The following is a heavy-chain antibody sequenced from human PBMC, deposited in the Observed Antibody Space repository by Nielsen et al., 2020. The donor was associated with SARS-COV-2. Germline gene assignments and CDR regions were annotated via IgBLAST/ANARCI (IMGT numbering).Heavy chain of an antibody. V-gene: IGHV4-34*01. CDR3: ARGVIAVAGNGMDV. Sequence: SETQSLTCAVYGGSFSGYYWSWIRQPPGKGLEWIGEINHSGSTNYNPSLKSRVTISVDTSKNQFSLKLSSVTAADTAVYYCARGVIAVAGNGMDVWGQGTTVTVSS. J-gene: IGHJ6*02. CDR2: INHSGST. D-gene: IGHD6-19*01. CDR1: GGSFSGYY.